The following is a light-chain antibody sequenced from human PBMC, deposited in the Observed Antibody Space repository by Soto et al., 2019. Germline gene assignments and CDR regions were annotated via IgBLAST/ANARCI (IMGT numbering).Light chain of an antibody. CDR3: QKYNSAPCT. CDR2: AAS. J-gene: IGKJ5*01. CDR1: QGISTY. V-gene: IGKV1-27*01. Sequence: EIQMTQSPSSLSSSVGDRVTITCRASQGISTYLAWYQQKPGKVPKLLIYAASTLQSGVPSRFSGSGSGTDFTLTISSLQPEDVATYYCQKYNSAPCTFGQGTRLDIK.